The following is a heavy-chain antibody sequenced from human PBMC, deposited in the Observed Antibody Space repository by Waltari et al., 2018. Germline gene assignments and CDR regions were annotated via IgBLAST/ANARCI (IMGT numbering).Heavy chain of an antibody. V-gene: IGHV4-34*01. D-gene: IGHD3-22*01. J-gene: IGHJ4*02. CDR1: GGSFSGYY. CDR2: INHVGIT. Sequence: QVQLQQWGAGLLKPSETLSLTCAVYGGSFSGYYWSWIRKPPGKGLEWIGEINHVGITNYHPSLKSRVTISVDTSKNQFSLKLSSVTAADTAVYYCARRTIVVVGTLDYWGQGTLVTVSS. CDR3: ARRTIVVVGTLDY.